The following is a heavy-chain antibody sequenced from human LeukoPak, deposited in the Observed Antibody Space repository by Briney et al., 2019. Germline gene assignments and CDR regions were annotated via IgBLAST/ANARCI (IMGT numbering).Heavy chain of an antibody. CDR2: VSWNSGTI. D-gene: IGHD2/OR15-2a*01. J-gene: IGHJ4*02. CDR3: TKDMRGYFRGFDY. V-gene: IGHV3-9*01. CDR1: GFSFDDYA. Sequence: GGSLRLSCAASGFSFDDYAMHWVRQAPGKGLEWVSGVSWNSGTIGYAESVQGRFTISRDNDKNYLYVQMNSLRSEDTALYYCTKDMRGYFRGFDYWGQGAVVTVSS.